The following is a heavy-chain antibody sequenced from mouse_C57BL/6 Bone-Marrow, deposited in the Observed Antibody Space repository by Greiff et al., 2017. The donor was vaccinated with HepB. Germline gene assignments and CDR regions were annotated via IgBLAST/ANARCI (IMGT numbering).Heavy chain of an antibody. CDR1: GFTFSSYA. Sequence: DVMLVESGEGLVKPGGSLKLSCAASGFTFSSYAMSWVRQTPEKRLEWVAYISSGGDYIYYADTVKGRFTISRDNARNTLYLQMSSLKSEDTAMYYCTREAIYYGILYWYFDVWGTGTTVTVSS. J-gene: IGHJ1*03. CDR3: TREAIYYGILYWYFDV. D-gene: IGHD2-1*01. V-gene: IGHV5-9-1*02. CDR2: ISSGGDYI.